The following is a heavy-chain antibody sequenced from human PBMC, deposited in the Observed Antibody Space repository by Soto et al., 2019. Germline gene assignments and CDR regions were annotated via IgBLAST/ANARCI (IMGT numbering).Heavy chain of an antibody. CDR3: ARSILGSGSSGWDFDY. CDR1: GGSISSSSYY. CDR2: IYYSGST. V-gene: IGHV4-39*01. Sequence: PSETLSLTCTVSGGSISSSSYYWGWIRQPPGKGLEWIGSIYYSGSTYYNPSLKSRVTISVDTSKNQFSLKLSSVTAADTAVYYCARSILGSGSSGWDFDYWGQGTLVTVS. D-gene: IGHD6-19*01. J-gene: IGHJ4*02.